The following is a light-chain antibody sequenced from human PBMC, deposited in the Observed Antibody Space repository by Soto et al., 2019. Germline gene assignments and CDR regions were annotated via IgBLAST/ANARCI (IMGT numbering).Light chain of an antibody. CDR3: SSYTSRSTLV. CDR2: DVS. CDR1: SSDVGAYNS. J-gene: IGLJ1*01. V-gene: IGLV2-14*01. Sequence: QSVLTQPASVSGSPGQSITISCTGTSSDVGAYNSVAWYQHNPGKAPKLMIYDVSNRPSGASSRFSGSKSANTASLSISGLQDDEEADYYCSSYTSRSTLVFGTGTKVTV.